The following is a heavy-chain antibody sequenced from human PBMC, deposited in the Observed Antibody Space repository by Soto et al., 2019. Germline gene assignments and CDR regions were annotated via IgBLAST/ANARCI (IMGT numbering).Heavy chain of an antibody. CDR2: ISGSGGST. Sequence: PGGSLRLSCAASGFTFSSYAMSWVRQAPGKGLEWVSAISGSGGSTYYADSVKGRFTISRDNSKNTLYLQMNSLKTEDTAVYYCTTDRRITLAQFDYWGQGALVTVSS. V-gene: IGHV3-23*01. CDR1: GFTFSSYA. D-gene: IGHD1-20*01. CDR3: TTDRRITLAQFDY. J-gene: IGHJ4*02.